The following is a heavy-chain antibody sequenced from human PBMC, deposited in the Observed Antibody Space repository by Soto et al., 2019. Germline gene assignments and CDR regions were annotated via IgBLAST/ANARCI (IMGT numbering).Heavy chain of an antibody. CDR2: IKQDGSEK. CDR1: GFTFSSYW. D-gene: IGHD6-6*01. CDR3: ATGIAARLRREDY. V-gene: IGHV3-7*01. Sequence: GGSLRLSCAASGFTFSSYWMSWVRQAPGKGLEWVANIKQDGSEKYYVDSVKGRFTISRDNAKNSLYLQMNSLRAEDTAVYYCATGIAARLRREDYWGQGTLVTVSS. J-gene: IGHJ4*02.